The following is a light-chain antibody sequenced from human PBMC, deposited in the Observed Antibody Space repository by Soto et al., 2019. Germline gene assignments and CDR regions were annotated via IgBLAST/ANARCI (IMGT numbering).Light chain of an antibody. Sequence: DIQMTQSPSSLSASVRDRVTITCRASQSISSYLNWYQQKPGKAPKLLIYAASSLQSGVPSRFSGSGSGTDFTLTISSLQPEDFATYYCQHSYSTPYTFGQGTKVDIK. CDR2: AAS. J-gene: IGKJ2*01. V-gene: IGKV1-39*01. CDR1: QSISSY. CDR3: QHSYSTPYT.